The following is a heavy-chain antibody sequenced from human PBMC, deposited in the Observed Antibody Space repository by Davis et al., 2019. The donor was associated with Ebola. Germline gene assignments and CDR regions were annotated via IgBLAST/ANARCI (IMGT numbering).Heavy chain of an antibody. V-gene: IGHV4-59*12. CDR1: GCTISSYY. J-gene: IGHJ4*02. CDR3: ARGGRIRSSTSCYNY. D-gene: IGHD2-2*02. Sequence: PGGSLRLSCAVSGCTISSYYWSWIRQPPGKGLEWIGYIYYSGSTNYNPSLKSRVTISVDTTKNQFSLKLSAVTAADTAVYYCARGGRIRSSTSCYNYWGQGTLVTVSS. CDR2: IYYSGST.